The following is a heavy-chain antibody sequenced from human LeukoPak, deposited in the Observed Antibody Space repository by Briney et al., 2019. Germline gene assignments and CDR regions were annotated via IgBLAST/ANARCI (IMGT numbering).Heavy chain of an antibody. V-gene: IGHV3-33*01. CDR3: ARDLLDCSGGTCYTPGLDV. CDR1: GFTFSRYG. J-gene: IGHJ6*02. CDR2: IWCDGSAI. D-gene: IGHD2-15*01. Sequence: GGSLRLSCVASGFTFSRYGMHWVRQAPGKGLEWVAVIWCDGSAIYYADSVRGRFTLSRDNSKNTVYLQMNSLRAEDTAAYYCARDLLDCSGGTCYTPGLDVWGQGTTVSVSS.